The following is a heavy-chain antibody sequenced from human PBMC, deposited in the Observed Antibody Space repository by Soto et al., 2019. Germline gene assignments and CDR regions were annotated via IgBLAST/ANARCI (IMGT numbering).Heavy chain of an antibody. V-gene: IGHV4-59*12. D-gene: IGHD3-10*01. CDR1: GGSISSYY. J-gene: IGHJ3*02. Sequence: SETLSLTCTVSGGSISSYYWSWIRQPPGKGLEWIGYIYYSGSTNYNPSLKSRVTISVDTSKNQFSLKLSSVTAADTAVYYCAREVTMVRGVITFKSGTPRHAFDIWGQGTMVTVSS. CDR2: IYYSGST. CDR3: AREVTMVRGVITFKSGTPRHAFDI.